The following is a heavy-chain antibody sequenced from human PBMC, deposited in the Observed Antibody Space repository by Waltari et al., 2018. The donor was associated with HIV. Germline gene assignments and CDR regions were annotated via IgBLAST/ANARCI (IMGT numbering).Heavy chain of an antibody. CDR3: APRDYGDYQFDY. V-gene: IGHV4-39*01. D-gene: IGHD4-17*01. Sequence: QLQLQESGPGLVKPSETLSLTFTVSGGSILSNVYYWGWIRQPPGKGLEWIGSVYYSGSTYYNPSLKSRVTISVDTSKNQFYLRLRSVTAADTAVYYCAPRDYGDYQFDYWGRGTLVTVSS. CDR2: VYYSGST. J-gene: IGHJ4*02. CDR1: GGSILSNVYY.